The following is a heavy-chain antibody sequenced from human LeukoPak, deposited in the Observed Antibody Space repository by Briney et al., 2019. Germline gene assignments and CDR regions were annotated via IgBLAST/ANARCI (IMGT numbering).Heavy chain of an antibody. Sequence: GGSLRLSCAASGFTFSSYGMHWVRQAPGEGLEWVAVISYDGSNKYYADSVKGRFTISRDNSKNTLYLQMNSLRAEDTAVYYCAKIRGDSSGWYYYYGMDVWGQGTTVTVSS. J-gene: IGHJ6*02. V-gene: IGHV3-30*18. CDR3: AKIRGDSSGWYYYYGMDV. D-gene: IGHD6-19*01. CDR1: GFTFSSYG. CDR2: ISYDGSNK.